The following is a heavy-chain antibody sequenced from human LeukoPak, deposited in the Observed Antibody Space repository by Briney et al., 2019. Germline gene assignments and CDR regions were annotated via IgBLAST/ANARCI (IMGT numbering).Heavy chain of an antibody. Sequence: PSETLSLTCTVSGGSISSSSYYWGWIRQPPGKGLEWIGNTYYGGNTYYKPSLKSRVTISVDTSKNQFSLELNSVTAADTAVYYCAAAFDYWGQGTLVTVSS. D-gene: IGHD6-25*01. CDR2: TYYGGNT. CDR1: GGSISSSSYY. CDR3: AAAFDY. V-gene: IGHV4-39*01. J-gene: IGHJ4*02.